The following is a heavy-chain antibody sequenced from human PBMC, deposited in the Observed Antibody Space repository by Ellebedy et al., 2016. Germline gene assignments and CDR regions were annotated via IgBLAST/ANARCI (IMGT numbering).Heavy chain of an antibody. D-gene: IGHD3-10*01. V-gene: IGHV3-7*01. CDR2: INQDGSEK. Sequence: GGSLRLSCAASGFMFSSYWMTWVRQAPGKGLEWVANINQDGSEKYYVDSVKGRFTISRDNAKNSLYLQMNSLRAEDTAVYYCARDLSGSYWAYWGQGTLVTVSS. CDR1: GFMFSSYW. CDR3: ARDLSGSYWAY. J-gene: IGHJ4*02.